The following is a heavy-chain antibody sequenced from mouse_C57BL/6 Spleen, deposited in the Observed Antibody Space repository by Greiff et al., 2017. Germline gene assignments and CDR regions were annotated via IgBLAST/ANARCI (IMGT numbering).Heavy chain of an antibody. Sequence: QVQLQQPGPELVKPGASVKLSCKASGYTFTSYWMPWVKQRPGQGLEWIGNINPSNGGTNYNEKFKSKATLTVDKSSSTAYMQLSSLTSEDSAVYYCARWGGNTVGFAYWGQGTLVTVSA. V-gene: IGHV1-53*01. CDR2: INPSNGGT. CDR1: GYTFTSYW. CDR3: ARWGGNTVGFAY. J-gene: IGHJ3*01. D-gene: IGHD2-1*01.